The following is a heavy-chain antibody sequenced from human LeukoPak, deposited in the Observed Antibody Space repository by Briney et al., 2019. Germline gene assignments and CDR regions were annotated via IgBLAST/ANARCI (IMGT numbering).Heavy chain of an antibody. CDR3: ARDHGSYFDY. D-gene: IGHD1-26*01. J-gene: IGHJ4*02. V-gene: IGHV1-18*01. CDR1: GYTFTSYG. CDR2: ISPYDGDR. Sequence: ASVKVSCKASGYTFTSYGISWVRQAPGQGLGWMGWISPYDGDRNYAQKFQGRVTMTTDTSTGTAYMELRSLRSDDTAAYYCARDHGSYFDYWGQGTLVTVSS.